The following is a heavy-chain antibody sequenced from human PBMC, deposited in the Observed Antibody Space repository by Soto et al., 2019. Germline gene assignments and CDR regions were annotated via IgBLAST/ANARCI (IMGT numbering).Heavy chain of an antibody. V-gene: IGHV1-46*01. J-gene: IGHJ3*02. CDR1: GYTFTSYY. CDR2: INPSGGST. Sequence: QVQLVQSGAEVKKPGASVKVSCKASGYTFTSYYMHWVRQAPGQGLEWMGIINPSGGSTSYAQKFQGRVPMTRDTSTSTVYMELSSLRFEDTAVYYCASQSYGIDAFDIWGQGTMVTVSS. CDR3: ASQSYGIDAFDI. D-gene: IGHD3-10*01.